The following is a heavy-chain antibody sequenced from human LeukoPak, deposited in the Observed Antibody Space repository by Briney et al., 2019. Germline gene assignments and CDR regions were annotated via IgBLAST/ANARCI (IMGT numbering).Heavy chain of an antibody. CDR1: GFTFSSYG. Sequence: GGSLRLSCAASGFTFSSYGMHWVRQAPGKGLEWVAVMWYDGSNKYYADSVKGRFTISRDNSKNTLYLQMNSLRAEDTAVYYCARDGGYYYDSSGYPIDYWGQGTLVTVSS. V-gene: IGHV3-33*01. CDR3: ARDGGYYYDSSGYPIDY. J-gene: IGHJ4*02. CDR2: MWYDGSNK. D-gene: IGHD3-22*01.